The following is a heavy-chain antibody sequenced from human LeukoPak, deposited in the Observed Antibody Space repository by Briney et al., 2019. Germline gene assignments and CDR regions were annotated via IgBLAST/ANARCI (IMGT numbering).Heavy chain of an antibody. CDR2: ISYDGSNK. CDR3: ARDGGPSYYDFWSGYLSRSGWFDP. Sequence: PGGSLRLSCAASGFTFSSNAMHWVRQAPGKGLGWVAIISYDGSNKYYADSVKGRFTISRDKSKNTLYLQMNSLRGEDTAVYYCARDGGPSYYDFWSGYLSRSGWFDPWGQGTLVTVSS. J-gene: IGHJ5*02. D-gene: IGHD3-3*01. V-gene: IGHV3-30*04. CDR1: GFTFSSNA.